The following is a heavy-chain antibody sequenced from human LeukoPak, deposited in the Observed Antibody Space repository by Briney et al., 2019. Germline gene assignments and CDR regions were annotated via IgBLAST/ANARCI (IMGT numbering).Heavy chain of an antibody. V-gene: IGHV4-34*01. J-gene: IGHJ4*01. Sequence: SETLSLTCAVYGGSFSGYYWSWIRQPPGKGLEWIGEINHSGSTNYNPSLKSRVTISVDTSKHQFSLKLSSVTAADTAVYYCAESSGSSVIDYWGQGTLVTASS. CDR3: AESSGSSVIDY. CDR2: INHSGST. D-gene: IGHD3-10*01. CDR1: GGSFSGYY.